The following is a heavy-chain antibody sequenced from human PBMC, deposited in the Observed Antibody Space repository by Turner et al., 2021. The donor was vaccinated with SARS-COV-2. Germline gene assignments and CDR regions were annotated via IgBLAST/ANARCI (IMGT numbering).Heavy chain of an antibody. V-gene: IGHV4-31*03. CDR2: IYYSGST. CDR1: GGSISSGGYY. CDR3: AGQLWLRGAFDI. Sequence: QVQLQESGPGLVKPSQTLYLTCTVSGGSISSGGYYWSWIRQHPGKGLEWIGNIYYSGSTYYNSSLKSRVTISVDTSKNQFSLKLSSVTAADTAVYYCAGQLWLRGAFDIWGQGTMVTVSS. D-gene: IGHD5-18*01. J-gene: IGHJ3*02.